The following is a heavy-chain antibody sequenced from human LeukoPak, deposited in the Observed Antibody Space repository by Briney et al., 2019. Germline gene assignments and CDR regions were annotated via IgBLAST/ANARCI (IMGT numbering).Heavy chain of an antibody. CDR2: INHSGST. CDR1: GGSFSDYY. CDR3: ARGPPGYCTGGSCYSYYYYYYMDV. D-gene: IGHD2-15*01. V-gene: IGHV4-34*01. J-gene: IGHJ6*03. Sequence: PSETLSLTCAVYGGSFSDYYWSWIRQPPGKGLEWIGEINHSGSTNYNPSPKSRVTISVDTSKNQFSLKLSSVTAADTAVYYCARGPPGYCTGGSCYSYYYYYYMDVWAKGTTVTVSS.